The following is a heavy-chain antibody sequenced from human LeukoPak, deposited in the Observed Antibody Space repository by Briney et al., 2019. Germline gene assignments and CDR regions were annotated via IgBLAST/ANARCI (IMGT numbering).Heavy chain of an antibody. CDR2: IYYSGST. Sequence: GSLRLSCAASGFTFSSYAMSWVRQAPGKGLEWIGSIYYSGSTYYNPSLKSRVTISVDTSKNQFSLKLSSVTAADTAVYYCARQESGSGSYALRWYYYYGMDVWGQGTTVTVSS. J-gene: IGHJ6*02. D-gene: IGHD3-10*01. CDR3: ARQESGSGSYALRWYYYYGMDV. V-gene: IGHV4-39*01. CDR1: GFTFSSYA.